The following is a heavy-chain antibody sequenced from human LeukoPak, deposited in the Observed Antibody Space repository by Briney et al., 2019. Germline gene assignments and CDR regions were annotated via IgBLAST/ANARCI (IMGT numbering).Heavy chain of an antibody. D-gene: IGHD3-10*01. J-gene: IGHJ4*02. Sequence: PGGSLRLSCAASGFTFGDYWMSWVSQAQGKGLEWVANIKKDGSDKYYVDSVKGRFTVSRDNAKNSLYLQMNSLRAEDTAVYYCLQYDSGNIWGQGTLVAVSS. CDR1: GFTFGDYW. CDR2: IKKDGSDK. CDR3: LQYDSGNI. V-gene: IGHV3-7*01.